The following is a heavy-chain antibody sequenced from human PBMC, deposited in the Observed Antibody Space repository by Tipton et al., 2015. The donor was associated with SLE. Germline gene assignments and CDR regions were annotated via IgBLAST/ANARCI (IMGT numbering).Heavy chain of an antibody. J-gene: IGHJ4*02. CDR3: ASLLWYNSGSFED. V-gene: IGHV4-59*08. Sequence: TLSLTCTVSGGSINSYYWSWIRPPPGKGLEWIGYVYYTETASYNPPLKSRVTISVDTSKNQFSLNVNSVTATDTAVYYCASLLWYNSGSFEDWGQGTLVTVSS. CDR2: VYYTETA. D-gene: IGHD6-19*01. CDR1: GGSINSYY.